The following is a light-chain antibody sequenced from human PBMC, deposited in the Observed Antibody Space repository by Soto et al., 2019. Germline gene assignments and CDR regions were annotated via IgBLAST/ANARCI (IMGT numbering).Light chain of an antibody. V-gene: IGKV3-20*01. CDR2: GAS. CDR1: QSVSSSY. CDR3: KQNGSPPGT. J-gene: IGKJ1*01. Sequence: EIVLTQSPGTLSLSPGERATLSCRASQSVSSSYLAWYQQKPGQAPRPLIYGASSRAIGIPDRFSGSGSGTDFTLTISRREPEVFAAYYGKQNGSPPGTFGQGTKVKIK.